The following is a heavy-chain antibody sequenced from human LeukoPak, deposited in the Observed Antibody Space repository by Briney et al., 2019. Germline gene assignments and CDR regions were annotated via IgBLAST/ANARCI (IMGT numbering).Heavy chain of an antibody. Sequence: SETLSLTCTVSGGSISSYYWSWIRQPPGKGLEWIGYIYYSGSTNYNPSLKSRVTISVDTSKNQFSLKLSSVTAADTAVYYCARAGDYYDSSGSGWFDPWGQGTLVTGSS. J-gene: IGHJ5*02. D-gene: IGHD3-22*01. V-gene: IGHV4-59*12. CDR2: IYYSGST. CDR1: GGSISSYY. CDR3: ARAGDYYDSSGSGWFDP.